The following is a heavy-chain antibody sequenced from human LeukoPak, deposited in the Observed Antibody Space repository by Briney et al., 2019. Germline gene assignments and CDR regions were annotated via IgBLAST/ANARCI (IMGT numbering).Heavy chain of an antibody. CDR2: ISYTGST. CDR1: GGSISSYY. J-gene: IGHJ4*02. CDR3: ARHGPYCSSTSCYSIV. V-gene: IGHV4-59*08. D-gene: IGHD2-2*01. Sequence: SETLSLTCTVSGGSISSYYWSWIRQPPGKGLEWIGYISYTGSTNYNPSLKSRVTLSVDTSKNQFSLKLNSVTAADTAVYYCARHGPYCSSTSCYSIVWGQGTLVTVSS.